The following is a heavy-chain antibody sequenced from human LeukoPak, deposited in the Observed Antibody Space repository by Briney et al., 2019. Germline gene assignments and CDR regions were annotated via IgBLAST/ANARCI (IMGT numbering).Heavy chain of an antibody. CDR1: GGSLNYWNYH. D-gene: IGHD2-2*01. V-gene: IGHV4-39*01. CDR2: ISHRGSN. J-gene: IGHJ3*01. CDR3: ARLSFIDYPVYQSTPMGAFDV. Sequence: PSETLSLTCTVSGGSLNYWNYHGGWIRQSPGRGLELMGSISHRGSNYYNLSLSTRTSMSLDSSRTPSSLTLTSGSATDTAVYYCARLSFIDYPVYQSTPMGAFDVWGQGTVVTVSS.